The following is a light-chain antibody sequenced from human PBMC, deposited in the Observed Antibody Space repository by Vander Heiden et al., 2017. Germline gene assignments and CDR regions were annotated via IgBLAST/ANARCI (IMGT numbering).Light chain of an antibody. CDR3: VLYMGSGSVI. CDR1: SGSVSSTYY. J-gene: IGLJ2*01. Sequence: QAVVTQAPSFSVSPAGTVTPTCGLSSGSVSSTYYPSWHQQTPGQAPRTLIYNTNTRSSGVPDRFSGSILGTKAALTITGAQADDESDYYCVLYMGSGSVIFGGGTKLTVL. V-gene: IGLV8-61*01. CDR2: NTN.